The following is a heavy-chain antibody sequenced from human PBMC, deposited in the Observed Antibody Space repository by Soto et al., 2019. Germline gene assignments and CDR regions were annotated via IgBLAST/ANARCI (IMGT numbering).Heavy chain of an antibody. CDR1: GFTVSSNY. V-gene: IGHV3-53*01. D-gene: IGHD3-9*01. J-gene: IGHJ4*02. Sequence: GGSLRLSCAASGFTVSSNYMSWVRQAPGKGLEWVSVIYSGGSTYYADSVKGRFTISRDNSKNTLYLQMNSLRAEDTAVYYCARGVDYDILTGLHFDYWGQGTLVTVSS. CDR3: ARGVDYDILTGLHFDY. CDR2: IYSGGST.